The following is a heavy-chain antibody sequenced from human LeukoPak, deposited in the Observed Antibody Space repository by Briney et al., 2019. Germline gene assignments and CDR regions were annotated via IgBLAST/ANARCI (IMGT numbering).Heavy chain of an antibody. Sequence: PSETLSLTCTVSGGSISSYYWSWVRQPAGKGLEWVGRIYTSGSTKYNPSPKSRVTISVAASKNQFSLMLSSMTAAVTAVLYFARDFSTAYSTDWFDPWGQGTLVTVSS. CDR2: IYTSGST. J-gene: IGHJ5*02. V-gene: IGHV4-4*07. CDR3: ARDFSTAYSTDWFDP. D-gene: IGHD6-13*01. CDR1: GGSISSYY.